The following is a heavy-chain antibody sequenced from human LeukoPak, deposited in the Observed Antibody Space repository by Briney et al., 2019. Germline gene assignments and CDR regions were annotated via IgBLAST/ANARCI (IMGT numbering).Heavy chain of an antibody. CDR3: ARDLEGSGSFYRPSYDH. CDR2: ISSSRTT. J-gene: IGHJ4*02. D-gene: IGHD3-10*01. Sequence: PGGSLRLSCAASGFPFSSYSMNWVRQAPGEGLEWVSYISSSRTTSYADSVKGRFTISRDNAKNSLYLQMNSLRAEDTAVYYCARDLEGSGSFYRPSYDHWGQGTLVTVSS. CDR1: GFPFSSYS. V-gene: IGHV3-48*01.